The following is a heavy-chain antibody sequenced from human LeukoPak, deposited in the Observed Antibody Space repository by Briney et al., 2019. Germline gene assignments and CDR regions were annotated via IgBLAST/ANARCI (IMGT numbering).Heavy chain of an antibody. J-gene: IGHJ4*02. Sequence: ASVKVSCKASGYTFTSHGISWVRQAPGQGPEWMGWISTYNGNTNYAQKFQGRVTMTTDTSTTTAYMELRSLRSDDTAVYYCARGQGASWDTAMVTDHWGQGTLVTVSS. V-gene: IGHV1-18*01. D-gene: IGHD5-18*01. CDR2: ISTYNGNT. CDR1: GYTFTSHG. CDR3: ARGQGASWDTAMVTDH.